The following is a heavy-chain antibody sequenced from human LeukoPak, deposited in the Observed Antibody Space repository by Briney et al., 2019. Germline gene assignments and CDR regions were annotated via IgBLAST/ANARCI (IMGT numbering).Heavy chain of an antibody. CDR2: IYHSGST. Sequence: SETLSLTCTVSGYSISSGYYWGWIRQPPGKGLEWIGSIYHSGSTYYNPSLKSRVTISVDTSKNQFSLKLSSVTAADTAVYYCARTGYNYNWFDSWGQGTLVTVSS. J-gene: IGHJ5*01. CDR1: GYSISSGYY. V-gene: IGHV4-38-2*02. D-gene: IGHD5-24*01. CDR3: ARTGYNYNWFDS.